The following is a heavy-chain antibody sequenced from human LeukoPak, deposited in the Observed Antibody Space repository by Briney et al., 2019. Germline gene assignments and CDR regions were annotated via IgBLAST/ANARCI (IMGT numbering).Heavy chain of an antibody. CDR3: ARDGKWELYFDY. Sequence: ASVKVSCKASGYIITGYYMHWVRQAPGQGLEWMGWIHPNSGGTNYAQKLQGRVTMTTDTSTSTAYMELRSLRSDDTAVYYCARDGKWELYFDYWGQGTLVTVSS. J-gene: IGHJ4*02. CDR2: IHPNSGGT. V-gene: IGHV1-2*02. D-gene: IGHD1-26*01. CDR1: GYIITGYY.